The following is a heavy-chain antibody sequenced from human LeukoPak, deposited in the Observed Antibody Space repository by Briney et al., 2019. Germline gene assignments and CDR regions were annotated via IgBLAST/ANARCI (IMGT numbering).Heavy chain of an antibody. CDR2: ISGSGGST. Sequence: GGSLRLSCAASGFTFSSYAISWVRQAPGKGLEWGSAISGSGGSTYYADSVKGRFTISRDNSKNTLYLQMNSLRAEDTAVYYCASYLGYCSGGSCYSGDWFYFDYWGQGTLVTVSS. V-gene: IGHV3-23*01. D-gene: IGHD2-15*01. CDR3: ASYLGYCSGGSCYSGDWFYFDY. CDR1: GFTFSSYA. J-gene: IGHJ4*02.